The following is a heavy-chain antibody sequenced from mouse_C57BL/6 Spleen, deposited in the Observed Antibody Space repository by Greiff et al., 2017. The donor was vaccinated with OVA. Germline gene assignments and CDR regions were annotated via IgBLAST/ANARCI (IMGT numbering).Heavy chain of an antibody. CDR3: ARPLHYYGSSYGYFDY. CDR2: IDPSDSYT. D-gene: IGHD1-1*01. CDR1: GYTFTSYW. V-gene: IGHV1-50*01. J-gene: IGHJ2*01. Sequence: VQLQQPGAELVKPGASVKLSCKASGYTFTSYWMQWVKQRPGQGLEWIGEIDPSDSYTNYNQKFKGKATLTVDTSSSTAYMQLSRLTSEDSAVYYCARPLHYYGSSYGYFDYWGQGTTLTVSS.